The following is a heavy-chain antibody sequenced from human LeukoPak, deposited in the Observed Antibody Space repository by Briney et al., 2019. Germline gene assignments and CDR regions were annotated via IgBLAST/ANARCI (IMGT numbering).Heavy chain of an antibody. J-gene: IGHJ4*02. CDR1: GFPFSSYW. Sequence: GSLRLSCAASGFPFSSYWMHWVRQAPGKGLVWVSRINTDGSSTYYADSVKGRFTISRDNAKNTLYLQMNSLRAEDTVVYYCVRGARGMYYFDYWGQGTLVTVSS. CDR3: VRGARGMYYFDY. CDR2: INTDGSST. D-gene: IGHD3-16*01. V-gene: IGHV3-74*01.